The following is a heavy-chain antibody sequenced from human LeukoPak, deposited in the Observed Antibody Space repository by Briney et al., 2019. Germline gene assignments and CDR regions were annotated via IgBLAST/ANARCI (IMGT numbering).Heavy chain of an antibody. CDR2: IYYSGST. D-gene: IGHD4-17*01. CDR1: GGSISSGGYY. Sequence: PSETLSLTCTVSGGSISSGGYYWSWIRQHPGKGLGWIGYIYYSGSTYYNPSLKSRVTISVDTSKNQFSLKLSSVTAADTAVYYCARDRGNFYGDFSFDYWGQGTLVTVSS. V-gene: IGHV4-31*03. J-gene: IGHJ4*02. CDR3: ARDRGNFYGDFSFDY.